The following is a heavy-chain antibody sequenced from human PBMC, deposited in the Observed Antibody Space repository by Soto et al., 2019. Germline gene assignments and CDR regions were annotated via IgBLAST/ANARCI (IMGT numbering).Heavy chain of an antibody. CDR2: INSDGSRT. J-gene: IGHJ6*02. CDR1: GFTFSRYW. V-gene: IGHV3-74*01. Sequence: GGSLRLSCAASGFTFSRYWMHWVRQAPGKGLVWVSRINSDGSRTSYADSAKGRFTISRDNAKNTVYLQMNSLRAEDTAVYYCAKDYDILTGYYTYYYYGMDVWGQGTTVTVSS. CDR3: AKDYDILTGYYTYYYYGMDV. D-gene: IGHD3-9*01.